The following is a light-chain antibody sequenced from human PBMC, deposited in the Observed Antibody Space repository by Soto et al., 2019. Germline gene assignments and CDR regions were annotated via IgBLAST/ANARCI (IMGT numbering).Light chain of an antibody. J-gene: IGKJ1*01. CDR1: KSISSN. CDR3: QQYGSSGT. V-gene: IGKV3-20*01. CDR2: GAS. Sequence: EIVMTQSPVTLSASPGERVTLSCRTNKSISSNLAWYQQKRGQAPRLLIYGASNRATGIPDRFSGSGSGTDFTLTISRLEPEDFAVYYCQQYGSSGTFGQGTKVDIK.